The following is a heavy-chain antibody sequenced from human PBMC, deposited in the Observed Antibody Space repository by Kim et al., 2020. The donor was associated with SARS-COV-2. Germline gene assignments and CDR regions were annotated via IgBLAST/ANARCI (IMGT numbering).Heavy chain of an antibody. CDR3: ARGEDYDILTGYSGFDL. V-gene: IGHV3-13*01. Sequence: GGSLRLSCAASGFTFSSYDMHWVRQATGKGLEWVSAIGTAGDTYYPGSVKGRFTISRENAKNSLYLQMNSLRAGDTAVYYCARGEDYDILTGYSGFDLWGRGTLVTVSS. J-gene: IGHJ2*01. D-gene: IGHD3-9*01. CDR1: GFTFSSYD. CDR2: IGTAGDT.